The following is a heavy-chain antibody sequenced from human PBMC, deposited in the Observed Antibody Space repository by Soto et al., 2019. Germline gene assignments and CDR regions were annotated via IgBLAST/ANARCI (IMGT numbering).Heavy chain of an antibody. CDR3: ARLSSGPRGRDY. D-gene: IGHD3-22*01. V-gene: IGHV4-39*01. CDR2: IYYSGST. J-gene: IGHJ4*02. CDR1: GGSISSSSYY. Sequence: LPCTVSGGSISSSSYYWGWIRQPPGKGLEWIGSIYYSGSTYYNPSLKSRVTISVDTSKNQFSLKLSSVTAADTAVYYCARLSSGPRGRDYWGQGTLVTVSS.